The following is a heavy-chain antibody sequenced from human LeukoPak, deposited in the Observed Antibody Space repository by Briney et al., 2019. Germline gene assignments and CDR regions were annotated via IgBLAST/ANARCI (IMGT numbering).Heavy chain of an antibody. V-gene: IGHV1-2*02. CDR3: AREDRYCSGGSCPEYYFDY. CDR1: GYTFTGYY. D-gene: IGHD2-15*01. J-gene: IGHJ4*02. Sequence: ASVKVSCKASGYTFTGYYMHWVRQAPGQGLEWMGWINPNSGGTNYAQKFQGRVTMTRDTSISTAYMELSRLRSDDTAVYYCAREDRYCSGGSCPEYYFDYWGQGTLATVSS. CDR2: INPNSGGT.